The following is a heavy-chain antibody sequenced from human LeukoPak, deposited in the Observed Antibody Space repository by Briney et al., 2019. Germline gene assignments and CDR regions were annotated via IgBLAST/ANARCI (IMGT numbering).Heavy chain of an antibody. Sequence: GGSLRLSCAASGFTFATHWMHWVRQAPGKGLMWVSCINNDGTTTNYADSVKGRFTISRDNAKSTLYLQMNSLRAEDTDVYYCLSSINPNCYEFWGQGAPVTVSS. V-gene: IGHV3-74*01. J-gene: IGHJ4*02. CDR1: GFTFATHW. CDR2: INNDGTTT. CDR3: LSSINPNCYEF. D-gene: IGHD2-2*01.